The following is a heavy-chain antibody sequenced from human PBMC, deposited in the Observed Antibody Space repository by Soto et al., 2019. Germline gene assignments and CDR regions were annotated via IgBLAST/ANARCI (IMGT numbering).Heavy chain of an antibody. CDR1: GFTFTSSA. D-gene: IGHD3-22*01. V-gene: IGHV1-58*02. Sequence: SVKVSCKASGFTFTSSAMQWVRQARGQRLEWIGWIVVGSGNTNYAQKFQERVTITRDMSTSTAYMELSSLRSEDTAVYYCAADMYYYDSSGYSGYFDYWGQGTLVTVSS. J-gene: IGHJ4*02. CDR3: AADMYYYDSSGYSGYFDY. CDR2: IVVGSGNT.